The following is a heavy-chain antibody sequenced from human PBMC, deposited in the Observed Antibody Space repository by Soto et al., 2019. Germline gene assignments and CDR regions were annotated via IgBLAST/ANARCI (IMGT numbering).Heavy chain of an antibody. Sequence: GESLKISCKGSGYSFTSYWIVWVRQMPGKGLEWMGIIYPGDSDTRYSPSFQGQVTISADKSISTAYLQWSSLKASGTAMYYCARRFDFWSGSGSYYYGLDVWGQGTTVTVSS. CDR3: ARRFDFWSGSGSYYYGLDV. CDR1: GYSFTSYW. V-gene: IGHV5-51*01. J-gene: IGHJ6*02. CDR2: IYPGDSDT. D-gene: IGHD3-3*01.